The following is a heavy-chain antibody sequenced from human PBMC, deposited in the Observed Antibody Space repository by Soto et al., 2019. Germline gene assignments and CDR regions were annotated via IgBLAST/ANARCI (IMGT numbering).Heavy chain of an antibody. CDR3: AREPYYYDSSGSTGYFQH. Sequence: SETLSLTCSVSGDSISSSYWSWIRQAAEKRPEWIGRIHSTGNSHYNPSLRSRVSMSMDTSTSTVYMELSSLRSEDTAVYYCAREPYYYDSSGSTGYFQHWGQGTLVTVSS. J-gene: IGHJ1*01. D-gene: IGHD3-22*01. CDR1: GDSISSSY. CDR2: IHSTGNS. V-gene: IGHV4-4*07.